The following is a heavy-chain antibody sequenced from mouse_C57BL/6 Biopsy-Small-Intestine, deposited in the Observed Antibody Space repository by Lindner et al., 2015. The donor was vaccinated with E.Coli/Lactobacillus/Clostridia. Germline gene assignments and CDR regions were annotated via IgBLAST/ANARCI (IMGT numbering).Heavy chain of an antibody. CDR1: GYTFTAYW. J-gene: IGHJ2*01. V-gene: IGHV1-9*01. CDR3: AKSPELGRNY. D-gene: IGHD4-1*01. CDR2: ILPGSGIT. Sequence: VQLQESGAELMKPGASVKLSCKATGYTFTAYWIEWVKQRPGHGLERIGEILPGSGITNYNEKFKGKATFTADTSSNTAYMQLSSLTTEDSAIYYCAKSPELGRNYWGQGTTLTVSS.